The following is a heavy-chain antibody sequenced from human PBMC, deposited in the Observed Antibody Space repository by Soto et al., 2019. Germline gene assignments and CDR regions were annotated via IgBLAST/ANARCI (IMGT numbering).Heavy chain of an antibody. CDR1: GASISNSNYY. D-gene: IGHD6-6*01. Sequence: QLQLQESGPGLVKPSETLSLTCTVSGASISNSNYYWGWIRQPPGKGLEWIGSIDYRGPTFYIPSLKRRVTISVDTSENQFSLKLTSVTAADTAVYYCARLTVFKRLVYFDYWGQGTLVTVSS. J-gene: IGHJ4*02. CDR3: ARLTVFKRLVYFDY. V-gene: IGHV4-39*01. CDR2: IDYRGPT.